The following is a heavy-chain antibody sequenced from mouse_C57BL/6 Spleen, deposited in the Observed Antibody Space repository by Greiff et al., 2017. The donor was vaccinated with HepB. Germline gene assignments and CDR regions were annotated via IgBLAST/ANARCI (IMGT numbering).Heavy chain of an antibody. V-gene: IGHV5-9-1*02. CDR2: ISSGGDYI. J-gene: IGHJ4*01. Sequence: EVQLVESGEGLVKPGGSLKLSCAASGFTFSSYAMSWVRQTPEKRLEWVAYISSGGDYIYYADTVKGRFTISSDNARNTLYLQMSSLKSEDTAMYYCTSFYYGSTMDYWGQGTSVTVSS. CDR3: TSFYYGSTMDY. D-gene: IGHD1-1*01. CDR1: GFTFSSYA.